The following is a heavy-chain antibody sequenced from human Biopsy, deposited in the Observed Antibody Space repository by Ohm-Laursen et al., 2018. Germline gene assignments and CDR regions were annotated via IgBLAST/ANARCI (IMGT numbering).Heavy chain of an antibody. CDR1: GVSISSSASY. D-gene: IGHD3-22*01. V-gene: IGHV4-39*01. CDR3: AKQGIRGYYEY. J-gene: IGHJ4*02. CDR2: IYYTGNT. Sequence: TLSLTCAVSGVSISSSASYWGWFRQSPGMGLVWIGNIYYTGNTYYNPSLDSRLTMSEDTSKNHFSLKLSSVTAADTAVYYCAKQGIRGYYEYWGQGSLVTVSS.